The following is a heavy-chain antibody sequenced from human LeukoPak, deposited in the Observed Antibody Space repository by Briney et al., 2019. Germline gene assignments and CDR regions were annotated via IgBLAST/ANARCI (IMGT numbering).Heavy chain of an antibody. D-gene: IGHD4-17*01. V-gene: IGHV3-9*01. Sequence: GGSLRLSCAASGFTFDDYAVHWVRQAPGKGLEWVSGISWNSGSIGYADSVKGRFTISRDNAKNSLYLQMNSLRAEDTALYYCAKELARYGDHPRDAFDIWGQGTMVTVSS. CDR3: AKELARYGDHPRDAFDI. CDR1: GFTFDDYA. J-gene: IGHJ3*02. CDR2: ISWNSGSI.